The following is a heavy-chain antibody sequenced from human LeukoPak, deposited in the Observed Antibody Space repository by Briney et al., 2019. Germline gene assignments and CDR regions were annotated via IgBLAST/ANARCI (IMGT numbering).Heavy chain of an antibody. CDR1: GYTFTSYG. CDR3: ARDGSLLWFGELFPRWFDP. CDR2: INPSGGST. D-gene: IGHD3-10*01. J-gene: IGHJ5*02. V-gene: IGHV1-46*01. Sequence: ASVKVSCKASGYTFTSYGISWVRQAPGQGLEWMGIINPSGGSTSYAQKFQGRVTMTRDMSTSTVYMELSSLRSEDTAVYYCARDGSLLWFGELFPRWFDPWGQGTLVTVSS.